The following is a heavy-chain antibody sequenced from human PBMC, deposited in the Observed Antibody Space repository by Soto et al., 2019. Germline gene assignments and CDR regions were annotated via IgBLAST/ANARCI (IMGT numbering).Heavy chain of an antibody. J-gene: IGHJ4*02. CDR1: GFTVSSYA. V-gene: IGHV3-23*01. CDR3: AQSQGALELFYFDY. D-gene: IGHD3-3*01. CDR2: ISVSGGST. Sequence: QPGGSLRLSCADSGFTVSSYAVSWVRQAPGKGLEWVSAISVSGGSTYYADSLKGRFTISRDNSKNTLFLQMNSLRAEDTAVYYCAQSQGALELFYFDYWGQGTLVTVSS.